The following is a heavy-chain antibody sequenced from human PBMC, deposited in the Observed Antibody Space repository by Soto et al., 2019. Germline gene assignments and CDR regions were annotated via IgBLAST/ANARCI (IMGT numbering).Heavy chain of an antibody. V-gene: IGHV4-59*01. D-gene: IGHD6-13*01. CDR3: TLRQDTSRGPIY. Sequence: ETLSLTCTVSGGSISSYYWSWIRQPPGKGLEWIGYIYYSGSTNYNPSLKSRLTFTKDTSKNQVVLTMTNIDPVDTATYYCTLRQDTSRGPIYWGQGIMVTVSS. CDR1: GGSISSYY. CDR2: IYYSGST. J-gene: IGHJ4*02.